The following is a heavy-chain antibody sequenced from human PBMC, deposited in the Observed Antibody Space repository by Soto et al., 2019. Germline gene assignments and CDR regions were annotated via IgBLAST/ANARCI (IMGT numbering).Heavy chain of an antibody. V-gene: IGHV3-72*01. D-gene: IGHD5-18*01. CDR1: GFFFSHQY. CDR2: SRNKDNIYTT. CDR3: ARGYSYGYRYYYGMDV. J-gene: IGHJ6*02. Sequence: EVQLVESGGDLVQPGGSLRLSCAASGFFFSHQYMVWVRQAPGEGLARVGRSRNKDNIYTTDYAASVKGRFTISRDDSKNSRYLQMNSLATEDKAVDYCARGYSYGYRYYYGMDVWGQGTTVTVSS.